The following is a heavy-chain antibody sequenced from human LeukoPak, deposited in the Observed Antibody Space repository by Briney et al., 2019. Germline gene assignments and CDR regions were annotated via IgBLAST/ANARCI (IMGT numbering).Heavy chain of an antibody. J-gene: IGHJ4*02. CDR2: IYTSGSA. CDR1: GGSISSYY. D-gene: IGHD5-24*01. CDR3: ARERGKDGYNYFDY. Sequence: PSETLSLTCTVSGGSISSYYWSWIRQPAGKGLEWIGRIYTSGSANYNPSLKSRVTMSVDTSKNQFSLKLSSVTAADTAVYYCARERGKDGYNYFDYWGQGPLVTVSS. V-gene: IGHV4-4*07.